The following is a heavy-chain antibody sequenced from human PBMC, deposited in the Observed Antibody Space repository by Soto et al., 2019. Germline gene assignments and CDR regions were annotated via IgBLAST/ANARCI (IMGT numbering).Heavy chain of an antibody. CDR3: TNGTFETTAPFY. Sequence: PSEPLSITCTVSGGSICNDRWSWVRQPAGKGLEWIGRIFASGRTNYNPSLQSRVTLSVDTSKKQFSLTITSSAAAYTAVYYCTNGTFETTAPFYWGQGIPVTVSS. CDR2: IFASGRT. V-gene: IGHV4-4*07. CDR1: GGSICNDR. J-gene: IGHJ4*02. D-gene: IGHD4-17*01.